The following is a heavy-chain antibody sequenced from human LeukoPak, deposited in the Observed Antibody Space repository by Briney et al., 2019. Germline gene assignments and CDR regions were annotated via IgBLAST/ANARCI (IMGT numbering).Heavy chain of an antibody. Sequence: GGSLRLSCAASGFTLSGYAIHWVGQAPGKGLEWVAVISSDGRDKHHADSVKGRFTISRDNSKNTLYLQTNSLRAEDTAVYYCARDLRRFAAYYFDYWGQGPLVTVSS. CDR2: ISSDGRDK. CDR3: ARDLRRFAAYYFDY. J-gene: IGHJ4*02. V-gene: IGHV3-30*03. D-gene: IGHD5/OR15-5a*01. CDR1: GFTLSGYA.